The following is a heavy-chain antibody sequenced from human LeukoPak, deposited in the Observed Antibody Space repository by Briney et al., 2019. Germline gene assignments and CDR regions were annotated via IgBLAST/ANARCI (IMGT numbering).Heavy chain of an antibody. J-gene: IGHJ5*02. CDR2: IYYSGST. CDR3: ARVVSLPGVGIFWGIRGGNARPPNWFDP. CDR1: GGSISSYY. D-gene: IGHD3-16*01. V-gene: IGHV4-59*12. Sequence: SETLSLTCTVSGGSISSYYWSWIRQPPGKGLEWIGYIYYSGSTNYNPSLKSRVTISVDTSKNQFSLKLSSVTAADTAVYYCARVVSLPGVGIFWGIRGGNARPPNWFDPWGQGTLVTVSS.